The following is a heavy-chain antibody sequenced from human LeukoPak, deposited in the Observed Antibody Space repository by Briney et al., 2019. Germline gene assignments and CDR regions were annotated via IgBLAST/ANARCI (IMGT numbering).Heavy chain of an antibody. Sequence: GASVKVSCKASDYTFTSNGISWVRQAPGQGLEWMGWICAYTGNTNSAQKLQGSVTMTTDTSATTAYMELRSLRSDYTAVYYWARDGGFDPDYYFDYWGQGTLVTVSS. CDR3: ARDGGFDPDYYFDY. V-gene: IGHV1-18*04. D-gene: IGHD3-16*01. CDR2: ICAYTGNT. CDR1: DYTFTSNG. J-gene: IGHJ4*02.